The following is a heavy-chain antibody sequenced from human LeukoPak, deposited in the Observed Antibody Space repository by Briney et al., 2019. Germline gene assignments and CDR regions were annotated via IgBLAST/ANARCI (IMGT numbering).Heavy chain of an antibody. CDR3: ARSPFLEYLEPTYMDV. CDR2: ISPKSGGT. V-gene: IGHV1-2*02. CDR1: GYTFTGYF. J-gene: IGHJ6*03. Sequence: ASVKVSCKASGYTFTGYFIHYVRQAPGQGLEWMGWISPKSGGTNYAQKFQGRVTMTRDTALSTAYMELSSLKSDDTAMYYCARSPFLEYLEPTYMDVWGKGTSVIVSS. D-gene: IGHD3-3*02.